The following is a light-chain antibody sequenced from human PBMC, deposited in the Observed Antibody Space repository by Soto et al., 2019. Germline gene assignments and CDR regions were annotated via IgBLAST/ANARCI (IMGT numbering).Light chain of an antibody. Sequence: DIQMTQSPSSLSASVGDRVTISFRASQTISTYLHWYQHKPGRVPRLLISDVSTLQSGVPDRFSGSGSGTDFTLEISRVEADDVGVYYCMQALQAPSTFGQGTKVDIK. V-gene: IGKV1-39*01. J-gene: IGKJ1*01. CDR1: QTISTY. CDR2: DVS. CDR3: MQALQAPST.